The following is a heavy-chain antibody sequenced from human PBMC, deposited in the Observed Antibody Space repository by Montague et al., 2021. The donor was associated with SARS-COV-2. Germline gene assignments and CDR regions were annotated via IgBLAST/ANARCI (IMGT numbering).Heavy chain of an antibody. CDR1: GDSIGYFY. J-gene: IGHJ4*02. Sequence: SETLSLTCTVSGDSIGYFYWSWIRQPAGKGLEWIGRVSASGSTNYNPSLNSRVTMSVDTSKKQFSLRLSPVTAADTAVYYCARAVVAAPGAFDYWGQGTLVTVSS. V-gene: IGHV4-4*07. CDR3: ARAVVAAPGAFDY. CDR2: VSASGST. D-gene: IGHD6-13*01.